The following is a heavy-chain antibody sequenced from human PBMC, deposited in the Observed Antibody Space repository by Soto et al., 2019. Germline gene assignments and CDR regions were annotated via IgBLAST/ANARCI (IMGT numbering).Heavy chain of an antibody. J-gene: IGHJ4*02. CDR1: GFTFSSYG. CDR2: IWYDGSNK. D-gene: IGHD3-10*01. V-gene: IGHV3-33*01. Sequence: QVQLVESGGGVVQPGRSLRLSCAASGFTFSSYGMHWVRQAPGKGLEWVAVIWYDGSNKYYADSVKGRFTISRDNSKTTLYLQMNSLRAEDTAVYNCARRTGSNVDYWCQGTLVTVSS. CDR3: ARRTGSNVDY.